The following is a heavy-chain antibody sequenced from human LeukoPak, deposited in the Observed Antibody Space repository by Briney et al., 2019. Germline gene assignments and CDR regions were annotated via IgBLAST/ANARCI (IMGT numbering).Heavy chain of an antibody. V-gene: IGHV4-59*01. J-gene: IGHJ4*02. CDR2: IYYSGST. CDR1: GGSISSYY. D-gene: IGHD2-2*01. CDR3: ARIDCSSTSCSHIVDY. Sequence: SETLSLTCTVSGGSISSYYWSWIRQPPGKGLEWNGYIYYSGSTNYNPSLKSRVTISVDTSKNQFSLKLSSVTAADTAVYYCARIDCSSTSCSHIVDYWGQGTLVTVSS.